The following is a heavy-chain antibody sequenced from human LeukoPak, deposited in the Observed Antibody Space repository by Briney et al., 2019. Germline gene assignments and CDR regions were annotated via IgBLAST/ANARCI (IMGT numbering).Heavy chain of an antibody. CDR3: ARGGPYYYGSGSYYPLDY. V-gene: IGHV4-34*01. CDR2: INHSGST. D-gene: IGHD3-10*01. CDR1: GGSFSGYY. Sequence: SETLTLTCAVYGGSFSGYYWSWIRQPPGKGLEWIGEINHSGSTNYNPSLKSRVTISVDTSKNQFSLKLSSVTAADTAVYYCARGGPYYYGSGSYYPLDYWGQGTLVTVSS. J-gene: IGHJ4*02.